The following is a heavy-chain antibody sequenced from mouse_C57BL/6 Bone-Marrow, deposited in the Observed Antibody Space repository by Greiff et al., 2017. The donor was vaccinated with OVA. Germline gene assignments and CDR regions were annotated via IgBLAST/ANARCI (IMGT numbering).Heavy chain of an antibody. Sequence: VQLQQSGAELVKPGASVKMPCKASGYTFTSYWITWEKQRPGQGLEWIGDIYPGSGSTNYNEKFKSKATLTVDTSSSTAYMQLSSLTSDDSAVYYCASRDHYWGQGTTLTVSS. CDR1: GYTFTSYW. D-gene: IGHD3-3*01. CDR3: ASRDHY. J-gene: IGHJ2*01. CDR2: IYPGSGST. V-gene: IGHV1-55*01.